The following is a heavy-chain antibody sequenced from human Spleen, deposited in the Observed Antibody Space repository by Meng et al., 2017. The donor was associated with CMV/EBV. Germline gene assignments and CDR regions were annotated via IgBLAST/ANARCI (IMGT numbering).Heavy chain of an antibody. CDR3: ARDAGVVRGFDY. Sequence: TVSGGSVSSGSYYWGWIRQPPGEGLEWIGYIYYSGSTNYNPSLKSRVTISVDTSKNQFSLKLSSVTAADTAVYYCARDAGVVRGFDYWGQGTLVTVSS. D-gene: IGHD2-2*01. CDR1: GGSVSSGSYY. J-gene: IGHJ4*02. V-gene: IGHV4-61*01. CDR2: IYYSGST.